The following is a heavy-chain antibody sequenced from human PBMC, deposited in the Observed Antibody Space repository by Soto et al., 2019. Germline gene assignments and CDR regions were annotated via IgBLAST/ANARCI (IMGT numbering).Heavy chain of an antibody. D-gene: IGHD6-19*01. CDR3: AKEYGRYSSGWSDFGRPIPGFDY. V-gene: IGHV3-30*18. CDR2: ISYDGSNK. CDR1: GFTFSGYG. J-gene: IGHJ4*02. Sequence: QVQLVESGGGVVQPGRSLRLSCAASGFTFSGYGMHWVRQAPGKGLEWVAVISYDGSNKYYADSVKGRFTISRDNSKNTLYLQMNSLRAEDTAVYYCAKEYGRYSSGWSDFGRPIPGFDYWGQGTLVTVSS.